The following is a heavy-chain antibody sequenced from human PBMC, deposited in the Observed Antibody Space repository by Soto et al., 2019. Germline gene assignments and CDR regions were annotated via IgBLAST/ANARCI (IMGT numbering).Heavy chain of an antibody. Sequence: QVQLVESVGGVVQPGRSLRLSCAASGFTFSSYGIHWVRQAPGKGLEWVAVISYDGSNKYYADSVKGRFTISRDNSKNTLYLQMNCLRAEDTAVYYCAKLGDYALNIWGQGTLVTVSS. CDR2: ISYDGSNK. V-gene: IGHV3-30*18. CDR1: GFTFSSYG. D-gene: IGHD4-17*01. J-gene: IGHJ1*01. CDR3: AKLGDYALNI.